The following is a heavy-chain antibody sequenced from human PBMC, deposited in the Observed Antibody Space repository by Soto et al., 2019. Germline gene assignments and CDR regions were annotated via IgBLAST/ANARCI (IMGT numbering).Heavy chain of an antibody. Sequence: GGSLRLSCEAPGFTFSDYGFHWVRQAPGKGLEWVAMISYDGSDRYYRDSVQGRFTISRDDSKNTVFLQMNSLRTEDTATYYCAGSTYCNGGSCYPQYWGPGTLVTVSS. V-gene: IGHV3-30*03. CDR3: AGSTYCNGGSCYPQY. D-gene: IGHD2-15*01. CDR1: GFTFSDYG. CDR2: ISYDGSDR. J-gene: IGHJ4*02.